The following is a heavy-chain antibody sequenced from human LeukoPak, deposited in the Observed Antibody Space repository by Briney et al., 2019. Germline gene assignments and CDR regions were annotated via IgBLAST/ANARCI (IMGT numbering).Heavy chain of an antibody. V-gene: IGHV4-38-2*02. CDR3: ARAPIVHYYDSSYDYYMDV. D-gene: IGHD3-22*01. CDR2: MYHSGSK. CDR1: GYAITSAYY. J-gene: IGHJ6*03. Sequence: SETLSLTCTVSGYAITSAYYWGWIRQPPGKRPEWIGTMYHSGSKFYNPSLRSRVTISADTSKNQFSLKLSSVTAADTAVYYCARAPIVHYYDSSYDYYMDVWGKGTTVTVSS.